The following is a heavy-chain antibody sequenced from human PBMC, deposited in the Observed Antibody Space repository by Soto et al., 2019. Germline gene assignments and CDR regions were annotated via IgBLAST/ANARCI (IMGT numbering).Heavy chain of an antibody. Sequence: GGSLRLSCAASGFTFDDYAMHWVRQVPGKGLEWVSGINWNSGSIGYGDSVKGRFAVSRDNAKNSLHLQMNSLSAEDTAFYYCARDGDVNTGFGKDYWGQGTLVTVSS. J-gene: IGHJ4*02. CDR2: INWNSGSI. CDR1: GFTFDDYA. CDR3: ARDGDVNTGFGKDY. D-gene: IGHD3-16*01. V-gene: IGHV3-9*01.